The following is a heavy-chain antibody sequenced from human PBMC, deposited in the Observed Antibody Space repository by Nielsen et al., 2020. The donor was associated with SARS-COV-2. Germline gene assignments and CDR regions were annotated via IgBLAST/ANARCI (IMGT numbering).Heavy chain of an antibody. CDR2: INSGT. Sequence: GESLKISCAASGFSISGYSMNWDRQAPGKGLEWVAYINSGTDYAKSVKGRFTISRDNSKNTVYLQMNSLRAEDTAVYHCAKDVWSGAHQIGPDYWGQGTLVTVSS. J-gene: IGHJ4*02. V-gene: IGHV3-48*01. D-gene: IGHD3-3*01. CDR3: AKDVWSGAHQIGPDY. CDR1: GFSISGYS.